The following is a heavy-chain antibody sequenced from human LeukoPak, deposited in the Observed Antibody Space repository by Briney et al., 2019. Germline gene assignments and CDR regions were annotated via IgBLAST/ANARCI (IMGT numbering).Heavy chain of an antibody. CDR1: GYTFTSYG. CDR3: ARVVVVPAASPSTGYYYYYMDV. V-gene: IGHV1-18*01. Sequence: ASVKVSCKASGYTFTSYGISWVRQAPGQGLEWMGWISAYIGNTNYAQKLQGRVTMTTDTSTSTAYMDLRSLRSDDPAVYYRARVVVVPAASPSTGYYYYYMDVWAKGPRSPSP. CDR2: ISAYIGNT. D-gene: IGHD2-2*01. J-gene: IGHJ6*03.